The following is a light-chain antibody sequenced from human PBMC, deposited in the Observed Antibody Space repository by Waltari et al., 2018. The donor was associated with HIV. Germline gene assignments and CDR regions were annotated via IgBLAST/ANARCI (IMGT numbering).Light chain of an antibody. CDR1: QTISNRF. Sequence: EIVLTQSPGTLSLSPGERATLSCRASQTISNRFVAWYQQKPGQAPRLLIYDAFSRATGIPDRFSGSGSGTDFSLTISRLEPEDFAVYFCQQYVKSPYTFGQGTKLEI. CDR2: DAF. J-gene: IGKJ2*01. V-gene: IGKV3-20*01. CDR3: QQYVKSPYT.